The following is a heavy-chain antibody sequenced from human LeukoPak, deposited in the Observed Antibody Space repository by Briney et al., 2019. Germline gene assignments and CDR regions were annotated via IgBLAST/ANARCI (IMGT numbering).Heavy chain of an antibody. CDR2: LCCGST. Sequence: GSLRRLCAASGFHARWHYISWVPPASREGGGGGSGFLCCGSTYYADSVKGRFTSSRDISKNTLYLQMNSLRAEDTAVYYCARAAYYYDTSGYYYPYYFDYWGQGTLVTVSS. D-gene: IGHD3-22*01. CDR3: ARAAYYYDTSGYYYPYYFDY. CDR1: GFHARWHY. V-gene: IGHV3-53*01. J-gene: IGHJ4*02.